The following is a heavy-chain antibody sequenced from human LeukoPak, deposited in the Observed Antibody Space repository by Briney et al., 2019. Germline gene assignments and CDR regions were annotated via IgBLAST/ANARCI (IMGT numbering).Heavy chain of an antibody. CDR3: AKDILLHAPRPLGMDV. J-gene: IGHJ6*02. D-gene: IGHD2-21*01. V-gene: IGHV3-7*03. Sequence: GGSLRLSCAASGFTFSSYWMSWVRQAPGKGLEWVANIKQDGSEKYYVDSVKGRFTVSRDNAKNSLYLQMNSLRAEDTALYYCAKDILLHAPRPLGMDVWGQGTTVTVSS. CDR1: GFTFSSYW. CDR2: IKQDGSEK.